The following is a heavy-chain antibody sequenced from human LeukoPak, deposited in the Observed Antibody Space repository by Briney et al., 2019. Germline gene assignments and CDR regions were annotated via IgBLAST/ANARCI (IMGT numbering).Heavy chain of an antibody. CDR1: GFTFSSFS. D-gene: IGHD2-15*01. Sequence: GGSLRLSCAASGFTFSSFSMNWVRQAPGKGLEWVSFISSSSSYIYYADSVKGRFTISRDNAKNSLYLQMNSLRTEDTALYYCAKDLRRYCSGGSCRTFDYWGQGTLVTVSS. CDR2: ISSSSSYI. V-gene: IGHV3-21*04. J-gene: IGHJ4*02. CDR3: AKDLRRYCSGGSCRTFDY.